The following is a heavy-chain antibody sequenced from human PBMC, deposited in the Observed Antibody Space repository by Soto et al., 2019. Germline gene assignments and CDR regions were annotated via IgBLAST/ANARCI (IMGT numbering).Heavy chain of an antibody. CDR2: IYYSGST. D-gene: IGHD2-15*01. J-gene: IGHJ6*03. Sequence: PSETLSLTCTVSGGSISSYYWSWIRQPPGKGLEWIGYIYYSGSTNYNPSLKSRVTISVDTSKNQFSLKLSSVTAANTAVYYCARHKLGGGGYCSGGSPSCYYMDVWGKGTTVTVSS. CDR1: GGSISSYY. V-gene: IGHV4-59*08. CDR3: ARHKLGGGGYCSGGSPSCYYMDV.